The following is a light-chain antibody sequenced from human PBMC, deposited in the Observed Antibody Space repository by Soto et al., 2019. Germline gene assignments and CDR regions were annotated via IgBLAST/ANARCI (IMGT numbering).Light chain of an antibody. CDR2: GGS. Sequence: EIVLTQSPGTLSLSPGERATLSCRASQSVSSSYLAWYQQKPGQAPRLLIYGGSSRATGIPDRFSGSGSETDFTITISRLEPEDFAVYYCQQYGSSPSITFGQGTRLEIK. V-gene: IGKV3-20*01. J-gene: IGKJ5*01. CDR3: QQYGSSPSIT. CDR1: QSVSSSY.